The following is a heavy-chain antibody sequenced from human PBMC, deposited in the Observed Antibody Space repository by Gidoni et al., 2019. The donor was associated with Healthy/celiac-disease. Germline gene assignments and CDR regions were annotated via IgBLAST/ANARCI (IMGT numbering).Heavy chain of an antibody. CDR3: ASHECSGGSCRLDY. CDR1: GGSISRSSYY. V-gene: IGHV4-39*01. CDR2: IYYSGST. J-gene: IGHJ4*02. D-gene: IGHD2-15*01. Sequence: QLQLQESGPGLVKPSETLSLTCTVSGGSISRSSYYWGWIRQPPGKGLEWIGSIYYSGSTYYNPSLKSRVTISVDTSKNQFSLKLSSVTAADTAVYYCASHECSGGSCRLDYWGQGTLVTVSS.